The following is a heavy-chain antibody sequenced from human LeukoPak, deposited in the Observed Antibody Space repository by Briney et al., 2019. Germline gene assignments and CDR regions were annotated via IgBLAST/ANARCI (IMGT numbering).Heavy chain of an antibody. J-gene: IGHJ3*01. Sequence: SETLSLTCTVSGASTSAFYWSWIRQSPGKGLEWIGYSYSGGNANYNPSPKSRVTITIDTSENQFSLRLTSVTAADTAVYFCAHSKRGGGYYINAFAVWGQGALVTISS. D-gene: IGHD1-26*01. CDR2: SYSGGNA. CDR3: AHSKRGGGYYINAFAV. CDR1: GASTSAFY. V-gene: IGHV4-59*01.